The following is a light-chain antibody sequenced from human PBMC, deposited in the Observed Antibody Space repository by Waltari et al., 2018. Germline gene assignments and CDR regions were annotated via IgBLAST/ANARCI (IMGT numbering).Light chain of an antibody. CDR3: ASYAGTSNYV. Sequence: QSALTQPPSASGSPGQSVTITCTGPRSDVGVFRYVSWYRQLPGNAPQVLIYEVNQRPSGVPNRFSGSKSGNTAFLTVSGLQAEDEGEYYCASYAGTSNYVFGTGTKVTVL. CDR2: EVN. V-gene: IGLV2-8*01. J-gene: IGLJ1*01. CDR1: RSDVGVFRY.